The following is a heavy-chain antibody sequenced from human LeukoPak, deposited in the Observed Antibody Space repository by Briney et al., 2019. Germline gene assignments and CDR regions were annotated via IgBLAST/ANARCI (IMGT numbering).Heavy chain of an antibody. J-gene: IGHJ5*02. Sequence: GASVKVSCKASGYTFTSYGISWVRQAPGQGLEWMGWISAYNGNTNDAQKLQGRVTMTTDTSTSTAYVELRSLRSDDTAVYYCARDLITMVRGVMSWFDPWGQGTLVTASS. V-gene: IGHV1-18*01. CDR2: ISAYNGNT. CDR1: GYTFTSYG. CDR3: ARDLITMVRGVMSWFDP. D-gene: IGHD3-10*01.